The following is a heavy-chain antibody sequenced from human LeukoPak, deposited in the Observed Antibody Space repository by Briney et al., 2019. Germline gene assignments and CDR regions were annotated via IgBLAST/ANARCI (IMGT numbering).Heavy chain of an antibody. CDR3: ARGRGSGSYYNGPEYFQH. D-gene: IGHD3-10*01. CDR1: GFSFSSYA. Sequence: GGSLRLSCAASGFSFSSYAMIWVRQAPGKGLQWVSTIGASGGSTYYGDSVKGRFTISRDNSKNTLYLQMSSLRAEDTAVYYCARGRGSGSYYNGPEYFQHWGQGTLVTVSS. J-gene: IGHJ1*01. V-gene: IGHV3-23*01. CDR2: IGASGGST.